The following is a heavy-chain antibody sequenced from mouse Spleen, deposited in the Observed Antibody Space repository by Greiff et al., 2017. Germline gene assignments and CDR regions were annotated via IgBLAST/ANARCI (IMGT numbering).Heavy chain of an antibody. J-gene: IGHJ1*01. V-gene: IGHV1-26*01. Sequence: VQLQQSGPELVKPGASVKISCKASGYTFTDYYMNWVKQSHGKSLEWIGDINPNNGGTSYNQKFKGKATLTVDKSSSTAYMELRSLTSEDSAVYYCSYGKPFYWYFDVWGAGTTVTVSS. D-gene: IGHD2-10*02. CDR3: SYGKPFYWYFDV. CDR2: INPNNGGT. CDR1: GYTFTDYY.